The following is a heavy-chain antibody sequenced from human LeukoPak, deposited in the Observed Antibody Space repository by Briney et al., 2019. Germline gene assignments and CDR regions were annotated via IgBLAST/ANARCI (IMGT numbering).Heavy chain of an antibody. CDR1: GFTFSSYS. Sequence: PGGSLRLSCAASGFTFSSYSMNWVRQAPGKGLEWVSYISSSSSTIYYADSVKGRFTISRDNSKNTLYLQMNSLRAEDTAVYYCAKGLKQWLIYFDYWGQGTLVTVSS. D-gene: IGHD6-19*01. V-gene: IGHV3-48*01. J-gene: IGHJ4*02. CDR3: AKGLKQWLIYFDY. CDR2: ISSSSSTI.